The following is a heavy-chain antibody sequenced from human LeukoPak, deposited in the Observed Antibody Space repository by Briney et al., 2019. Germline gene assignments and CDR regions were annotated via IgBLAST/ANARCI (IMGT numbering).Heavy chain of an antibody. Sequence: PGRSLRLSCAASGFTFSSYGMHWVRQALGKGLEWVAVIWYDGSNKYYADSVKGRFTISRDNSKNTLYLQMNSLRAEDTAVYYCAKEHYSGYDLFDYWGQGTLVTVSS. CDR1: GFTFSSYG. CDR3: AKEHYSGYDLFDY. CDR2: IWYDGSNK. J-gene: IGHJ4*02. V-gene: IGHV3-33*06. D-gene: IGHD5-12*01.